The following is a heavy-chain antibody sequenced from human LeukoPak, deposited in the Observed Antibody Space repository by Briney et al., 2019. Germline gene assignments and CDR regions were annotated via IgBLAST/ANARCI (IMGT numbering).Heavy chain of an antibody. CDR3: ARVIGYYYDSSGYSHPYAFDI. J-gene: IGHJ3*02. V-gene: IGHV1-46*01. D-gene: IGHD3-22*01. CDR1: GYIFTSYY. CDR2: INPSGGST. Sequence: ASVKVSCKAAGYIFTSYYMHWGRQAPGQGREWMGIINPSGGSTNYAQKFQGRVTITRDMSTSTVYMELSSLRSEDTAVYYCARVIGYYYDSSGYSHPYAFDIWGQGTMVTVSS.